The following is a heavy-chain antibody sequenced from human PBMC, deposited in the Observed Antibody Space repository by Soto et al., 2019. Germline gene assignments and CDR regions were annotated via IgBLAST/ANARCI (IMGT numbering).Heavy chain of an antibody. J-gene: IGHJ2*01. Sequence: QVQLQESGPGLVKPSETLSLTCTVSGGSISSYYWSWIRQPPGKGLEWIGYIYYSGSTNYNPSLKSRVTISVDTSKNQFSLKLSSVTAADTAVYYCAREYYYDSRGYWYFDLWGRGTLVTVSS. CDR2: IYYSGST. CDR3: AREYYYDSRGYWYFDL. D-gene: IGHD3-22*01. V-gene: IGHV4-59*01. CDR1: GGSISSYY.